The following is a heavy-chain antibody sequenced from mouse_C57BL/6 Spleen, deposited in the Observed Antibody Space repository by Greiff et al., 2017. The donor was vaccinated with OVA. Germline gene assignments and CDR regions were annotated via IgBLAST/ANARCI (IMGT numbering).Heavy chain of an antibody. V-gene: IGHV1-82*01. CDR2: IYPGDGDT. J-gene: IGHJ4*01. CDR3: ARSEVYYDYDEAMDY. Sequence: QVQLQQSGPELVKPGASVKISCKASGYAFSSSWMNWVKQRPGKGLEWIGRIYPGDGDTNYNGKFKGKATLTADKSSSTAYMQLSSLTSDDSAVYFGARSEVYYDYDEAMDYWGQGTSVTVSS. D-gene: IGHD2-4*01. CDR1: GYAFSSSW.